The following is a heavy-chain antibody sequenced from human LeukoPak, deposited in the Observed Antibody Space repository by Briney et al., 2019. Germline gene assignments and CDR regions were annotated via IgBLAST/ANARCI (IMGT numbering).Heavy chain of an antibody. D-gene: IGHD4-17*01. J-gene: IGHJ5*02. CDR3: AREVTVTTWGFSGTMWNGGWFDP. CDR1: GGTFSSYA. CDR2: IIPIFGTA. V-gene: IGHV1-69*05. Sequence: GASVTVSFKASGGTFSSYAISWVRQAPGQGLEWMGGIIPIFGTANYAQKFQGRVTITTDESTSTAYMELSSLRSEDTAVYYCAREVTVTTWGFSGTMWNGGWFDPWGQGTLVTVSS.